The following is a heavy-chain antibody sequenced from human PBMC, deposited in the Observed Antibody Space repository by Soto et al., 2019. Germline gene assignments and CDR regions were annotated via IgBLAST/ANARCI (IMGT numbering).Heavy chain of an antibody. V-gene: IGHV1-18*01. CDR3: ARVLYYYDSSGYSY. D-gene: IGHD3-22*01. Sequence: ASVKVSCKASGYTFTSYGISWVRQAPGQGLEWMGWISAYNGNTNYAQKLQGRVTMTTDTSTSTAYMELRSLRSDVTAVYYCARVLYYYDSSGYSYWGQGTLVTVSS. CDR1: GYTFTSYG. J-gene: IGHJ4*02. CDR2: ISAYNGNT.